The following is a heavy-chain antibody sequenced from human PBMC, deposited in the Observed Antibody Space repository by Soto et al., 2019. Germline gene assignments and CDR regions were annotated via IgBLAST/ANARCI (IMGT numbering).Heavy chain of an antibody. D-gene: IGHD6-19*01. CDR2: IKQDGSEK. CDR3: ASFSSGWPRGDFDF. V-gene: IGHV3-7*03. Sequence: PGGSLRLSCEASGFTFSSSWMSWVRQAPGRGLEWVANIKQDGSEKYYVDSVKGRFTISRDNAKNSLYLQMNSLRAEDTAVYYCASFSSGWPRGDFDFWGQGTMVTVSS. CDR1: GFTFSSSW. J-gene: IGHJ3*01.